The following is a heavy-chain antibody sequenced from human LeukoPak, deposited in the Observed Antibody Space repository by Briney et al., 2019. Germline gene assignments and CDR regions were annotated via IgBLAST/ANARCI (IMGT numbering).Heavy chain of an antibody. CDR3: ASDYYCSSTSCRAAEYFQH. J-gene: IGHJ1*01. V-gene: IGHV4-39*07. D-gene: IGHD2-2*01. Sequence: SETLSLTCTVSGGSISSSSYYWGWIRQPPGKGLEWIGSIYYSGSTYYNPSLKSRVTISVDTSKNQFSLKLSSVTAADTAVYYCASDYYCSSTSCRAAEYFQHWGQGTLVTVSS. CDR1: GGSISSSSYY. CDR2: IYYSGST.